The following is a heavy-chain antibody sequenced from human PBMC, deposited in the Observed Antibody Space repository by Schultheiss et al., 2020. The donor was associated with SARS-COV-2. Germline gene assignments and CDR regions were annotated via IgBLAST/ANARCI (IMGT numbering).Heavy chain of an antibody. J-gene: IGHJ6*02. CDR1: GGSLINSF. CDR3: ARASSSLLNYYYYGMDV. CDR2: INHSGST. V-gene: IGHV4-59*01. D-gene: IGHD2-15*01. Sequence: SETLSLTCTVSGGSLINSFWTWIRQPPGKGLEWIGEINHSGSTNYNPSLKSRVTISVDTSKNQFSLKLSSVTAADTAVYYCARASSSLLNYYYYGMDVWGQGTTVTVSS.